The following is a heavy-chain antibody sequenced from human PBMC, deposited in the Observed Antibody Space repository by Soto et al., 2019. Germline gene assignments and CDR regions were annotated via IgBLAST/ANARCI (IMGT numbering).Heavy chain of an antibody. D-gene: IGHD3-3*01. CDR2: IYYSGST. CDR3: ARGNYDFWSGSKPNWFDP. J-gene: IGHJ5*02. Sequence: SETLSLTCTVSGGSIVSGDYYFICIRQPPWNGLEWIGYIYYSGSTYYNPSLKSRVTISVDTSKNQFSLKLSSVTAADTAVYYCARGNYDFWSGSKPNWFDPWGQGTLVTVSS. V-gene: IGHV4-30-4*01. CDR1: GGSIVSGDYY.